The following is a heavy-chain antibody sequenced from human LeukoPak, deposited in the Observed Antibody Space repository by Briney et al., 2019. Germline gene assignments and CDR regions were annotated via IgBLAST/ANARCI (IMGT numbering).Heavy chain of an antibody. J-gene: IGHJ4*02. D-gene: IGHD6-13*01. CDR3: ATVSSPAPSLRPSAAGTPLFDY. Sequence: SETLSLTCTVSGDSISSGGYYWSWIRQHPGKGLEWIGYIYYSGSTYYNPSLKSRVTISVDTSKNQFSLKLSSVTAADTAVYYCATVSSPAPSLRPSAAGTPLFDYWGQGTLVTVSS. CDR1: GDSISSGGYY. CDR2: IYYSGST. V-gene: IGHV4-31*03.